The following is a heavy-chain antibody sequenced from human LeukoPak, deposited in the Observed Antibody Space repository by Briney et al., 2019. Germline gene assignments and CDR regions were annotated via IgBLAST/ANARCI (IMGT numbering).Heavy chain of an antibody. CDR1: GFTFSSYE. CDR3: ARDSDSSGYFTFDY. D-gene: IGHD3-22*01. J-gene: IGHJ4*02. CDR2: ISSSGSTI. Sequence: GGSLRLSCAASGFTFSSYEMNWVRQAPGKGLEWVSYISSSGSTIYYADSVKGRFTISRDNAKNSLYLQMNSLRAEDTAVYYCARDSDSSGYFTFDYWGQGTLVTVSS. V-gene: IGHV3-48*03.